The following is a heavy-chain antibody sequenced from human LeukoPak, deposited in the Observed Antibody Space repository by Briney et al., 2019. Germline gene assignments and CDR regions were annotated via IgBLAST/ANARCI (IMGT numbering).Heavy chain of an antibody. J-gene: IGHJ3*02. V-gene: IGHV3-21*01. CDR1: GFTFSSYS. D-gene: IGHD5-18*01. CDR2: ISSSSSYI. CDR3: ARDPNTAMVKGRAFDI. Sequence: GGSLRLSCAASGFTFSSYSMNWVRQAPGKGLEWVSSISSSSSYIYYADSVKGRFTISRDNAKNSLYLRMNSLRAEDTAVYYCARDPNTAMVKGRAFDIWGQGTMVTVSS.